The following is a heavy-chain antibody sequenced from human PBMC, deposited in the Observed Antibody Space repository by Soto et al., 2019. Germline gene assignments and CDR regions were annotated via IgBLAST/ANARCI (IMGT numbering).Heavy chain of an antibody. Sequence: SETLSLTCAVYGGSFSGYYWSWIRQPPGKGLEWIGEINHSGSTNYNPSLKSRVTISVDTSKNQFSLKLSSVTAADPAVYYCARGIIITFGGVITDYWGQGTLVTVSS. CDR3: ARGIIITFGGVITDY. CDR1: GGSFSGYY. J-gene: IGHJ4*02. D-gene: IGHD3-16*02. V-gene: IGHV4-34*01. CDR2: INHSGST.